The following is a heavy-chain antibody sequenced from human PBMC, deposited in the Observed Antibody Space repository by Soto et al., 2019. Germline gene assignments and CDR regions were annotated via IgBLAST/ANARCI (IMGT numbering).Heavy chain of an antibody. CDR1: GYMFTHYW. D-gene: IGHD6-19*01. CDR2: IHGGDSNT. Sequence: GESLKISCKGSGYMFTHYWIGWVRQMPGKGLEWMGIIHGGDSNTRYSPSFDGQVTISTDKSINTAYLQWSSLKASDTAMYYCARRVTSSTGWDYWGQGTLVTVSS. V-gene: IGHV5-51*01. J-gene: IGHJ4*02. CDR3: ARRVTSSTGWDY.